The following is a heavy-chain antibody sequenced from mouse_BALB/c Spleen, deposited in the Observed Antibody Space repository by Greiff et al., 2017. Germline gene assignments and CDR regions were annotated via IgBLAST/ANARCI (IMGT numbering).Heavy chain of an antibody. CDR2: IWAGGST. J-gene: IGHJ3*01. Sequence: VQLQQSGPGLVQPSQSLSITCTVSGFSLTSYGVHWVRQPPGKGLEWLGVIWAGGSTNYNSALMSRLSISKDNSKSQVFLKMNSLQTDDTAMYYCARGNWFAYWGQGTLVTVSA. CDR3: ARGNWFAY. CDR1: GFSLTSYG. V-gene: IGHV2-9*02.